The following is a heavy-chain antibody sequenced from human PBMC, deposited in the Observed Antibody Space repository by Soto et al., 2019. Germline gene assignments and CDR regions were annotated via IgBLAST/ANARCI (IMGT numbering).Heavy chain of an antibody. CDR3: AKPSYSSAWYSFSYFDY. Sequence: QVQLVESGGGVVQPGRSLRLSCAASGFTFSSYGMHWVRQAPGKGLEWVAAISYDGSNKYYADSVKGRFTISRDNSKNTLYLQMNSRRAEDTAVYYCAKPSYSSAWYSFSYFDYWGQGTLVTVSS. J-gene: IGHJ4*02. CDR2: ISYDGSNK. CDR1: GFTFSSYG. D-gene: IGHD6-19*01. V-gene: IGHV3-30*18.